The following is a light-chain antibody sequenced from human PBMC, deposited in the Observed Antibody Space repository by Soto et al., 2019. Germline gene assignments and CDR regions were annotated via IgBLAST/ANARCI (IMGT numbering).Light chain of an antibody. CDR2: RAS. CDR3: QQYNNWPRAT. Sequence: IVMTQSPATLSVSPGXRATLSCRASQSINSNFAWYQQKPGQAPRLLMFRASIRATGLPARFSGSGSGTEFNITISSLQSEDSAVYYCQQYNNWPRATFGGGTKVDIK. V-gene: IGKV3-15*01. CDR1: QSINSN. J-gene: IGKJ4*01.